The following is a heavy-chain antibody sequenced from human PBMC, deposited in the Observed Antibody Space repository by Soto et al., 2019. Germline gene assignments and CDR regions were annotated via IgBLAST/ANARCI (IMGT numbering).Heavy chain of an antibody. V-gene: IGHV3-48*04. J-gene: IGHJ4*02. CDR3: ARDPEGINDFDY. D-gene: IGHD2-21*01. Sequence: EVQLVESGGGLVQPGGSLRLSCAASGFTFSNYGMNWARQAPGRGLEWVTHINAPGETKSYSDSVKGRFTVSRDDAKNSLYLHMSSLRADDTAIYYCARDPEGINDFDYWGQGTLVTVSS. CDR2: INAPGETK. CDR1: GFTFSNYG.